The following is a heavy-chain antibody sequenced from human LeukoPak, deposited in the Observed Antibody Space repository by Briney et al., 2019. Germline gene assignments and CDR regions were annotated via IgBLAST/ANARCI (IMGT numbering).Heavy chain of an antibody. CDR1: GFTFSSYN. CDR3: ARDSMVRGDRVDY. D-gene: IGHD3-10*01. Sequence: PGGSLRLSCATSGFTFSSYNMNWVRQAPGKGLEWVSSISSSSSYIYYADSVKGRFTISRDNAKNSLYLQMNSLRAEDTAVYYCARDSMVRGDRVDYWGQGTLVTVSS. J-gene: IGHJ4*02. CDR2: ISSSSSYI. V-gene: IGHV3-21*01.